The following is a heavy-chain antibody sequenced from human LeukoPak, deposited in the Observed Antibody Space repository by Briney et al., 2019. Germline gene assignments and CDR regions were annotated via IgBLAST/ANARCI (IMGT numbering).Heavy chain of an antibody. CDR1: GGSISSGGYS. J-gene: IGHJ5*02. Sequence: PSQTLSLTCAVSGGSISSGGYSWSWIRQPPGKGLEWIGYIYHSGSTYYNPSLKSRVTISVDRSKNQFSLKLSSVTAADTAVYYCVRGDCSSTSCYALSWFDPWGQGTLVTVSS. CDR3: VRGDCSSTSCYALSWFDP. V-gene: IGHV4-30-2*01. D-gene: IGHD2-2*01. CDR2: IYHSGST.